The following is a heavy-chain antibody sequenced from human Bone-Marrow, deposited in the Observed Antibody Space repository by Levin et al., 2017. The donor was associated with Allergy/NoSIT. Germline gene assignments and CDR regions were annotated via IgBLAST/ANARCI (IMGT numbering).Heavy chain of an antibody. CDR2: AYYTSKGNI. CDR3: ARGSMSSFDF. J-gene: IGHJ4*02. CDR1: GDSVSGNNIA. D-gene: IGHD2/OR15-2a*01. V-gene: IGHV6-1*01. Sequence: SQTLSLTCAISGDSVSGNNIAWNWIRQSPSRGLEWLGRAYYTSKGNIDYAVSVKSRLTINTDTYENQFSLQLISVTPEDTAVYYCARGSMSSFDFWGQGIVVTVSS.